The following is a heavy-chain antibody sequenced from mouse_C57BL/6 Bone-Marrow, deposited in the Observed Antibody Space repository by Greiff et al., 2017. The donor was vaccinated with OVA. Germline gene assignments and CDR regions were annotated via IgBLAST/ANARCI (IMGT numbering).Heavy chain of an antibody. CDR1: GYTFTTYP. Sequence: VQVVESGAELVKPGASVKMSCKASGYTFTTYPIEWMKQNHGKSLEWIGNFHPYNVDTTYNEKFKGKATLPVEKSSSTVYLELSRLTSDDSAVYYCARPGDYDGDWFAYWGQGTLVTVSA. D-gene: IGHD2-4*01. CDR3: ARPGDYDGDWFAY. V-gene: IGHV1-47*01. CDR2: FHPYNVDT. J-gene: IGHJ3*01.